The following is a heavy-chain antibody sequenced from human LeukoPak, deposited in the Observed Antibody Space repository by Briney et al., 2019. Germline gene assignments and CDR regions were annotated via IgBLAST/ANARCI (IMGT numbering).Heavy chain of an antibody. V-gene: IGHV1-46*01. Sequence: ASVKVSCKASGYTFTSYYMHWVRQAPGQGLEWMGIINPSGGSTSYAQKFQGRVTMTRDTSTSTVYMELSSLRSEDTAVYCCARTRSPVLRSRKYYYYYYMDVWGKGTTVTVSS. CDR3: ARTRSPVLRSRKYYYYYYMDV. CDR2: INPSGGST. J-gene: IGHJ6*03. D-gene: IGHD3-3*01. CDR1: GYTFTSYY.